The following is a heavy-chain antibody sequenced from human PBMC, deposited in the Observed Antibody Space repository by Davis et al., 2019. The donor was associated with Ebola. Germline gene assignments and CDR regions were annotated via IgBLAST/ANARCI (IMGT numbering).Heavy chain of an antibody. CDR2: IYYSGTT. V-gene: IGHV4-39*01. J-gene: IGHJ5*02. D-gene: IGHD2-15*01. CDR3: ARGNIAVVVASTGTYNWFDP. CDR1: GDSITNTNYY. Sequence: PSETLSLTCTVSGDSITNTNYYWGWIRQPPGKGLEWIGNIYYSGTTYYNSSHKRRVTISIDTSKNQVSLKLNTLTAADTAVYYCARGNIAVVVASTGTYNWFDPWGQGTLVTVSS.